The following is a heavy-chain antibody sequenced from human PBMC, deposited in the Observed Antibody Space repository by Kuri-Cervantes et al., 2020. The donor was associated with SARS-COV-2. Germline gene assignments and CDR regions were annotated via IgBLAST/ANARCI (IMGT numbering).Heavy chain of an antibody. CDR1: GFTFSDYY. D-gene: IGHD5-12*01. V-gene: IGHV3-11*04. CDR3: ARVCGGYDFDYYYYYMDV. J-gene: IGHJ6*03. Sequence: GGSLRLSCAASGFTFSDYYMSWIRQAPGKGLEWVSYISSSGSTIYYADSVKGRFTISRDNAKNSLYLQMNSLRAEDTAVYYCARVCGGYDFDYYYYYMDVWGKGTTVTVSS. CDR2: ISSSGSTI.